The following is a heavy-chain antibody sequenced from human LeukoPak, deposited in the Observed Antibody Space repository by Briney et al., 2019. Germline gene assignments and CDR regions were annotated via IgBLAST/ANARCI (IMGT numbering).Heavy chain of an antibody. Sequence: SETLSLTCSVSGHSISSGYYWVWVRQPPGKGLEWIGSIYHSGTTYYNPSLRSRVTISVDTSKNQFSLKLNSVTAAGTAVYYCVKEPGGNHFWGQGTLVTVSS. D-gene: IGHD1-26*01. CDR3: VKEPGGNHF. J-gene: IGHJ4*02. CDR1: GHSISSGYY. V-gene: IGHV4-38-2*02. CDR2: IYHSGTT.